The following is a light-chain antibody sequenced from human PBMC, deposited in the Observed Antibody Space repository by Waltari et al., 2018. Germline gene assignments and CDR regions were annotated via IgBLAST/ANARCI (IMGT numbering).Light chain of an antibody. CDR2: VNSDGSH. CDR1: SGHSSNI. CDR3: ETGGHGTWV. Sequence: QLVLTQSPAASASLGASVKLTCTLSSGHSSNIIAWLQQQPGKGPRYLMKVNSDGSHRKGDAIPDRFSGSSYGAERYLTIASLQCEDEADYYCETGGHGTWVFGGGTKLTVL. J-gene: IGLJ3*02. V-gene: IGLV4-69*01.